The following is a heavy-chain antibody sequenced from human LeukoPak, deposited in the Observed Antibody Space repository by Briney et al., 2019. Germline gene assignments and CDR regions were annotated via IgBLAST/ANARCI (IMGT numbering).Heavy chain of an antibody. J-gene: IGHJ4*02. CDR3: AKRGVVIRVFLVGFHKEAYYFDS. CDR1: GITLSNYG. D-gene: IGHD3-10*01. CDR2: LSGRGGGT. Sequence: AGGSLRLSCAVSGITLSNYGMSWVRQAPGKGREWVTRLSGRGGGTNYADSVQGRFTISKDNPKTTLYLQMNSLSAEDTAVYFCAKRGVVIRVFLVGFHKEAYYFDSWGQGALVTVSS. V-gene: IGHV3-23*01.